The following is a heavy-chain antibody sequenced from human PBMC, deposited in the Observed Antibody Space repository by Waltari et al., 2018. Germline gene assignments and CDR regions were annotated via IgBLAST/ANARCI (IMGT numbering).Heavy chain of an antibody. J-gene: IGHJ4*02. Sequence: QVQLQESGPGLVKPSETLSLTCTVSGGSISSYYWSWLRQPPGKGLEWIGYIYYSGSTNYNPSLKSRVTISVDTSKNQFSLKLSSVTAADTAVYYCAYSSGYNSNIDYWGQGTLVTVSS. V-gene: IGHV4-59*01. CDR2: IYYSGST. CDR3: AYSSGYNSNIDY. D-gene: IGHD2-15*01. CDR1: GGSISSYY.